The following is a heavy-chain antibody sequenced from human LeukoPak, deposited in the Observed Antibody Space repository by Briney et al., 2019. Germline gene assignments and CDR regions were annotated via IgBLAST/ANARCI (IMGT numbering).Heavy chain of an antibody. Sequence: PGGSLRLSCAASGFTFSSYAMHWVRQAPGKGLEWVAVISYDGSNKYYADSVKGRFTISRDNSKNTLYLQMNSLRAEDTAVYYCARFSGYDYMDVWGKGTTVTISS. CDR1: GFTFSSYA. CDR3: ARFSGYDYMDV. CDR2: ISYDGSNK. J-gene: IGHJ6*03. V-gene: IGHV3-30*04. D-gene: IGHD1-26*01.